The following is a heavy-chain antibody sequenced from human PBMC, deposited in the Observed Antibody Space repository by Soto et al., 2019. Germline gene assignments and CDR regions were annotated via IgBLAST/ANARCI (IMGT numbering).Heavy chain of an antibody. V-gene: IGHV5-51*01. Sequence: PGESLKISCKGSGYSFTNYWIGWVRQMPGKGLEWMGIIYPGNSDTRYSPSFQGQVTTSADKSISTAHLQWSSLKASDTAMYYCARQREACSSTSCYYPFDIWGQGTMVTVSS. D-gene: IGHD2-2*01. CDR1: GYSFTNYW. CDR2: IYPGNSDT. CDR3: ARQREACSSTSCYYPFDI. J-gene: IGHJ3*02.